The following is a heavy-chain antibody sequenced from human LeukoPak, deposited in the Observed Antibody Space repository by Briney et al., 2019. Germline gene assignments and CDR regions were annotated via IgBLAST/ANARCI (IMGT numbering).Heavy chain of an antibody. Sequence: GGSLRLSCAASGFTFSSYWMSWVRQAPGKGLEWVANIKQDGSEKYYVDSVKGRFTISRVNAKNSLYLQMNSLRAEDTAVYYCARDMTVVAETPNYYYYMDVWGKGTTVTVSS. CDR3: ARDMTVVAETPNYYYYMDV. V-gene: IGHV3-7*01. CDR2: IKQDGSEK. CDR1: GFTFSSYW. D-gene: IGHD3-22*01. J-gene: IGHJ6*03.